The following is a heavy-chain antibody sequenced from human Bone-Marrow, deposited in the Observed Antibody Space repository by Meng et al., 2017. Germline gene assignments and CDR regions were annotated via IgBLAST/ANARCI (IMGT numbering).Heavy chain of an antibody. CDR3: ARKWYGSGWRDDAFDI. V-gene: IGHV1-46*01. Sequence: ASVKVSCKASGYTFTSYGISWVRQAPGQGLEWMGIINPSGGSTSYAQKFQGRVTMTRDTSTSTVYMELSSLRSEDTAVYYCARKWYGSGWRDDAFDIWGQGTMVTVSS. J-gene: IGHJ3*02. D-gene: IGHD6-19*01. CDR2: INPSGGST. CDR1: GYTFTSYG.